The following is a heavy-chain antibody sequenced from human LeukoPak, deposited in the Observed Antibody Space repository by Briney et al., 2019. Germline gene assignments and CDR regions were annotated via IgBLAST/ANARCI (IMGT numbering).Heavy chain of an antibody. J-gene: IGHJ3*02. CDR2: IKHDGSET. V-gene: IGHV3-7*01. CDR1: GFTFSSYW. Sequence: GGSLRLSCAASGFTFSSYWLSWVRQPPGKGLEWVANIKHDGSETYYVDSVKGRFTISRDNAKNSLYLQMNSLRAEDTAVYYCARIVEYAFGIWGQGTMVTVSS. D-gene: IGHD3-22*01. CDR3: ARIVEYAFGI.